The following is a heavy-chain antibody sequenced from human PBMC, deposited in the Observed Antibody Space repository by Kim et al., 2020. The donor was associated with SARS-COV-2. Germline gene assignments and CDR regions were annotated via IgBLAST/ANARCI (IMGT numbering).Heavy chain of an antibody. J-gene: IGHJ6*01. CDR2: IYYSGST. Sequence: SETLSLTCTVSGGSISSYYWSWIRQPPGKGLEWIGYIYYSGSTNYNPSLKGRVTISVDTSKNQFSLKLSSVTAADTAVYYCARGGEVAVADQYYYYYGMDVWGQGTTVTVSS. D-gene: IGHD6-19*01. V-gene: IGHV4-59*01. CDR1: GGSISSYY. CDR3: ARGGEVAVADQYYYYYGMDV.